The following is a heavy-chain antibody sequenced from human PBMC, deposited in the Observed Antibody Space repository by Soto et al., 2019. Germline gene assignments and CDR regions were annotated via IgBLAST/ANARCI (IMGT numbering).Heavy chain of an antibody. D-gene: IGHD5-12*01. CDR2: IYYSGTT. J-gene: IGHJ3*02. V-gene: IGHV4-31*03. CDR1: GGSIIRGGYY. CDR3: ARDESATDAFDI. Sequence: QVQLQESGPGLVKPSQTLSLTCTVSGGSIIRGGYYWSWIRQNPGKGLEWIGYIYYSGTTNYNPSLKSRLTISVDTSKNQFSLKLNSMTAADTAVYYCARDESATDAFDIWGQGTMVTVSS.